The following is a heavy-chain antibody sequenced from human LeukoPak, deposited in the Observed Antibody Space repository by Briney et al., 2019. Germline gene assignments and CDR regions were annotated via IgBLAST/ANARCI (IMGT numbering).Heavy chain of an antibody. CDR2: IYCSGRT. J-gene: IGHJ6*02. CDR1: GGSISSYS. CDR3: ARVDYHDSSGLPYYYALDV. Sequence: PSETLSLTCNVSGGSISSYSWTWIRQPPGKGLEWIGPIYCSGRTNYNPSLTSRVTISLDTSRNQFSLRLHSVTAADSAVYYCARVDYHDSSGLPYYYALDVWGQGTTVTVS. V-gene: IGHV4-59*01. D-gene: IGHD3-22*01.